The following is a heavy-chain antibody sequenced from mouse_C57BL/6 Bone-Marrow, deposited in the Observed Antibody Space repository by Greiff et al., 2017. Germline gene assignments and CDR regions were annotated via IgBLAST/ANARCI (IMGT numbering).Heavy chain of an antibody. Sequence: QVTLKVSGPGILQPSQTLSLTCSFSGFSLSTFGMGVGWIRQPSGKGLEWLAHIWWGDDKYYNPALKSRITISKGTSKNQVFLKISNVDTADTATYYCARMWVVASFDYWGQGTTLTVSS. CDR2: IWWGDDK. D-gene: IGHD1-1*01. CDR3: ARMWVVASFDY. J-gene: IGHJ2*01. CDR1: GFSLSTFGMG. V-gene: IGHV8-8*01.